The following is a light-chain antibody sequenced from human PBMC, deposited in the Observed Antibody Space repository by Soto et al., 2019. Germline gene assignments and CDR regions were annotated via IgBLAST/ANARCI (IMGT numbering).Light chain of an antibody. J-gene: IGKJ4*01. Sequence: DIQMTQSPSTLSASVGDRVTITCRASQSISSWLAWYQQKPGKAPKLLIYDASILESGVPSRFSGSVSGTEFTLTISRLQPDDFATYYCQQYNTYVTFGGRTRVFIK. V-gene: IGKV1-5*01. CDR1: QSISSW. CDR3: QQYNTYVT. CDR2: DAS.